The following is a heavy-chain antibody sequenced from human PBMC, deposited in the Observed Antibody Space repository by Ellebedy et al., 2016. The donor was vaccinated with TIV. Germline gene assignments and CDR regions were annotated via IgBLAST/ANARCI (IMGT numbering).Heavy chain of an antibody. J-gene: IGHJ4*02. D-gene: IGHD3-9*01. CDR2: IYYSGNT. CDR1: GGSVTSSNYY. V-gene: IGHV4-61*01. Sequence: MPLETLSLTCTVSGGSVTSSNYYWSWIRQPPGKRLEWIGHIYYSGNTNFSPSLKSRVTISVDTSKNQFSLKLNSVTAADTAVYYCARENYDILTGGIDCWGQGTPVTVSS. CDR3: ARENYDILTGGIDC.